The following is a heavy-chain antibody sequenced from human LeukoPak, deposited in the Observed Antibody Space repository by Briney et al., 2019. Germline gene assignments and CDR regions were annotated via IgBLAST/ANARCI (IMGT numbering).Heavy chain of an antibody. V-gene: IGHV3-23*01. J-gene: IGHJ4*02. CDR3: AKSGEMATKPLDY. Sequence: PGGSLRLSCAASGFTFSSYAMSWVRQAPGKGLEWVSDISGSGGSTYYADSVEGRFTISRDNSKNTLYLQMNSLRAEDTAVYYCAKSGEMATKPLDYWGQGTLVTVSS. D-gene: IGHD5-24*01. CDR1: GFTFSSYA. CDR2: ISGSGGST.